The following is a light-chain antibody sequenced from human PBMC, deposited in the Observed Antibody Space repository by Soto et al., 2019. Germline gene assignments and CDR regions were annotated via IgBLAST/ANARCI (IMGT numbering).Light chain of an antibody. J-gene: IGLJ3*02. CDR3: ETWDSNTHTV. CDR2: LEGSGSY. CDR1: SGHSSYI. Sequence: QPVLTQSSSASASLGSSVKLTCTLSSGHSSYIIAWHQQQPGKAPRYLMKLEGSGSYNKGSGAPGRFSGSSSGADRYLTISNLQFEDEADYYCETWDSNTHTVFGGGTKLTVL. V-gene: IGLV4-60*02.